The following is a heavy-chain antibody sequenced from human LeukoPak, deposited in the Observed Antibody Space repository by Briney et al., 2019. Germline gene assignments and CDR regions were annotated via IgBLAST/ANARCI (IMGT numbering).Heavy chain of an antibody. D-gene: IGHD2-21*02. J-gene: IGHJ3*02. V-gene: IGHV4-34*01. CDR2: INHSGST. CDR1: GGSFSGYY. Sequence: SETLSLPCAVYGGSFSGYYWSWIRQPPGKRLEWIGEINHSGSTNYNPSLKSRVTISLDTSKNQFSLKLSSVTAADTAVYYCARGRGVTAIGDAFDIWGQGTMVTVSS. CDR3: ARGRGVTAIGDAFDI.